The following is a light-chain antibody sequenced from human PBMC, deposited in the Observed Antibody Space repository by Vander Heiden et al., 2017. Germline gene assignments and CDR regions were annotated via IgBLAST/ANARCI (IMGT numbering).Light chain of an antibody. V-gene: IGKV1-17*03. CDR3: LPQNSYPCT. Sequence: NQMTQSPSALSASVGSRGTNHLRASPGNRHYLTWFPPKPGKGPKGLIYAATSLRSGVPSRFSGRGSGTEFTLTNSRLEAEDFATFYCLPQNSYPCTFGQGTKVEIK. CDR2: AAT. CDR1: PGNRHY. J-gene: IGKJ1*01.